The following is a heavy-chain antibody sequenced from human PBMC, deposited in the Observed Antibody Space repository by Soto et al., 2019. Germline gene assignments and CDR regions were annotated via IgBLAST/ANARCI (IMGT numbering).Heavy chain of an antibody. Sequence: WGSLRLACAASGFTFSNYWMHWVRQAPGKGLVRVSRINSDGSSTSYADSVKGRFTISRDNAKNTLSLQMNSLRADDTAVYYCARGGVGRYCSSSSCYTWVFDYWSQGTLVTVSS. CDR2: INSDGSST. J-gene: IGHJ4*02. V-gene: IGHV3-74*01. CDR1: GFTFSNYW. D-gene: IGHD2-2*02. CDR3: ARGGVGRYCSSSSCYTWVFDY.